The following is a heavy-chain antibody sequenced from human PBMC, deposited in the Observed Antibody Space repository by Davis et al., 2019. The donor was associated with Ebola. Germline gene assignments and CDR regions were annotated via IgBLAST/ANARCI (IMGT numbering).Heavy chain of an antibody. V-gene: IGHV1-18*01. D-gene: IGHD2-15*01. CDR1: GYTFNTYG. J-gene: IGHJ4*02. Sequence: ASVKVSCKASGYTFNTYGVTWVRQAPGQGLEWMGWINTFHSNTKYAQKFQGRVSLTTDTSTSTAYMELRDLRSDDTAVYYCARDQILMLADNWGQGSLVTVSS. CDR2: INTFHSNT. CDR3: ARDQILMLADN.